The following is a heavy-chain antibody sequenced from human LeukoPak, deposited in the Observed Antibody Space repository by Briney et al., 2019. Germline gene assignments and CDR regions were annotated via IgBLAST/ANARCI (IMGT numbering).Heavy chain of an antibody. CDR1: GFALNEAW. J-gene: IGHJ4*02. D-gene: IGHD3-16*02. CDR2: IKSKTDGETT. V-gene: IGHV3-15*07. Sequence: GGSLRLSCEVSGFALNEAWMNWVRQAPGKGLEWVGRIKSKTDGETTDYAAPVKGRFTISRDDSKDTLYLQMNSLRTEDTAVYYCNTDPSFFVIPDWGQGTLVIVSP. CDR3: NTDPSFFVIPD.